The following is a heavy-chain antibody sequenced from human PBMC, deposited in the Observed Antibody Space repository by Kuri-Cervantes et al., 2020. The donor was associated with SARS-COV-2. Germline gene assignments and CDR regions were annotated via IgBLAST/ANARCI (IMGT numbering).Heavy chain of an antibody. D-gene: IGHD4-11*01. V-gene: IGHV4-39*01. CDR3: ARHEPSTVTTLFDY. CDR1: GGSISSAYYY. CDR2: IYYSGDS. Sequence: SETLSLTCTVSGGSISSAYYYWGWIRQPPGKGLEWIGSIYYSGDSDRNPALKSRVTIPVDTSKNQFSLKLSSVTAADTAVYYCARHEPSTVTTLFDYWGQGTLVTVSS. J-gene: IGHJ4*02.